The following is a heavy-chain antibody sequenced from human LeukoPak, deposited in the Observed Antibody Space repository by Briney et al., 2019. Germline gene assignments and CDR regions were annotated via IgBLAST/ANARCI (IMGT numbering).Heavy chain of an antibody. CDR2: IRRKTDGETT. J-gene: IGHJ4*02. Sequence: GGSLRLSCAAFGFTFSDYYMSWVRQVPGKGLEWVGRIRRKTDGETTDHAAPVKGRFTISRDDSKNTLYLQMNSLKTEDTAVYYCVTDLVIKGYFDYWGQGALVTVSS. CDR1: GFTFSDYY. CDR3: VTDLVIKGYFDY. V-gene: IGHV3-15*01. D-gene: IGHD2-21*01.